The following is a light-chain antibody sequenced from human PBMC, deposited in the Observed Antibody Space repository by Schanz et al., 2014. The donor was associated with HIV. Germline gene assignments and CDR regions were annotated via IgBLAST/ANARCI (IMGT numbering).Light chain of an antibody. J-gene: IGKJ4*01. CDR3: QHRLTWPLT. Sequence: EIVLTQSPGTLSLSPGDRATLSCRASQSVSSTYLAWYRQKPGQAPSLVMYGASSRATGIPDRFSGSGSGTDFSLTISSLEPEDFAVYYCQHRLTWPLTFGGGTKVEIK. V-gene: IGKV3D-20*02. CDR1: QSVSSTY. CDR2: GAS.